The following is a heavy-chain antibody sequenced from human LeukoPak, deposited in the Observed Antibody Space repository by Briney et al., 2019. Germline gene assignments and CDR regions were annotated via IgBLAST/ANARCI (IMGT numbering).Heavy chain of an antibody. CDR1: GFSFSSYV. CDR3: AKDKIVGSTGWYYFDY. V-gene: IGHV3-30*09. J-gene: IGHJ4*02. Sequence: GGSLRLSCAASGFSFSSYVMHWVRQAPGKGLEWVAVISYDGSNKYYADSVKGRFAISRDNSKNTLYLQMNSLRAEDTAVYYCAKDKIVGSTGWYYFDYWGQGTLVTVSS. D-gene: IGHD6-19*01. CDR2: ISYDGSNK.